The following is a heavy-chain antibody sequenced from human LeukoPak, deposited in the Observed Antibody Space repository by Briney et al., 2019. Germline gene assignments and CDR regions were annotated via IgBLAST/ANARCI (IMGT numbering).Heavy chain of an antibody. CDR3: ARDLEARSAVNWFDP. CDR1: GVSISSYY. J-gene: IGHJ5*02. CDR2: IYISGC. Sequence: TSETLSLTCTVSGVSISSYYWSWIRQPAGKGLEWIGRIYISGCNYHPSLKSRVSMSVDTSKNQFSLKLSSVTAADTAVYYCARDLEARSAVNWFDPWGQGTLVTPSA. V-gene: IGHV4-4*07.